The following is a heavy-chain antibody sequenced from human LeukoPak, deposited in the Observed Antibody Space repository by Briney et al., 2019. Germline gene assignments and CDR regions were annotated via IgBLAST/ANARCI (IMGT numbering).Heavy chain of an antibody. V-gene: IGHV3-23*01. J-gene: IGHJ6*03. CDR1: GFTFSSYA. CDR2: ISGSGGGNT. Sequence: GGSLRLSCAASGFTFSSYAMSWGRQARGKGLEWVSGISGSGGGNTYYADSVKGRFTISRDNSKNTLYLQMNSLRADDTAEYYCAKRDYDPHYMDVWGKGPTVTVSS. D-gene: IGHD4-17*01. CDR3: AKRDYDPHYMDV.